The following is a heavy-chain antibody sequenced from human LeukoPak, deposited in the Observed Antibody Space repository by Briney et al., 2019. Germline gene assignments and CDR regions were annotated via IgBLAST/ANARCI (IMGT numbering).Heavy chain of an antibody. J-gene: IGHJ4*02. CDR3: ARRYSYGPSLVFDY. V-gene: IGHV3-23*01. D-gene: IGHD5-18*01. Sequence: GGSLRLSCAASGFTFSNYGMNWVRQAPGKGLEWVSGISGSGGSTYSADSVKGRFTISRDNAKNSLYLQMNSLRAEDTAVYYCARRYSYGPSLVFDYWGQGTLVTVSS. CDR1: GFTFSNYG. CDR2: ISGSGGST.